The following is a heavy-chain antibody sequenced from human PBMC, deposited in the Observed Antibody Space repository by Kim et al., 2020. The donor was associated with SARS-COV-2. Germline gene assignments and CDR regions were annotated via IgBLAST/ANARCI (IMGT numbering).Heavy chain of an antibody. J-gene: IGHJ6*02. D-gene: IGHD3-10*01. V-gene: IGHV3-33*06. CDR3: AKDATGRNYYYYGMDV. Sequence: SVKGRFTISRDNSKNTLYLQMNSLRAEDTAVYYCAKDATGRNYYYYGMDVWGQGTTVTVSS.